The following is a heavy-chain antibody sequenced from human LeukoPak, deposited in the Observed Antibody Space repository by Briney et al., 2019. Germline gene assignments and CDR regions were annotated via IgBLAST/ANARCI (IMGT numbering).Heavy chain of an antibody. CDR1: GFTFSSYI. CDR3: ARLRYDFVWGSYDY. Sequence: GSLRLSCAASGFTFSSYIMNWVRQAPGKGLDWVSYISSSSSTIYYADSVKGRFTISRDNAKNSLYLQMNSLRAEDTAVYYCARLRYDFVWGSYDYWGQGTLVTVSS. CDR2: ISSSSSTI. J-gene: IGHJ4*02. D-gene: IGHD3-16*01. V-gene: IGHV3-48*01.